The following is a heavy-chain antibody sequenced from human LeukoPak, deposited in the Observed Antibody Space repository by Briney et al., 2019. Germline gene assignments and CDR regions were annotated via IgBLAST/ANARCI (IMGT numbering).Heavy chain of an antibody. D-gene: IGHD6-13*01. CDR1: GGSISINNYY. V-gene: IGHV4-61*05. CDR2: IYYSGST. Sequence: PSETLSLTCTVSGGSISINNYYWSWIRQPPGKGLEWIGYIYYSGSTNYNPSLKSRVTISVDTSKNQFSLKLSSVTAADTAVYYCAGSDSSWDDNWFDPWGQGTLVTVSS. J-gene: IGHJ5*02. CDR3: AGSDSSWDDNWFDP.